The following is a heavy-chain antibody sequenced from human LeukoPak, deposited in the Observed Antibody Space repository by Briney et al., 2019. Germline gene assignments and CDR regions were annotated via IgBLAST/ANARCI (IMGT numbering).Heavy chain of an antibody. CDR2: INHSGSN. J-gene: IGHJ3*02. CDR1: GGSFSGYY. V-gene: IGHV4-34*01. Sequence: SETLSLTCAVYGGSFSGYYWSWIRQPPGKGLEWIGEINHSGSNNYNPSLKSRVTISVDTSKNQFSLKLSSVTAADTAVYYCARDPSSWWAFDIWGQGTMVTVSS. CDR3: ARDPSSWWAFDI. D-gene: IGHD6-13*01.